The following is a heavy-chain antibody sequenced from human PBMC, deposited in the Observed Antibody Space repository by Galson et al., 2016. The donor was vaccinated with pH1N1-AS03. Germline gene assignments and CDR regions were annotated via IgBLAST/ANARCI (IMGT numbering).Heavy chain of an antibody. Sequence: SLRLSCAASGFSFSASWMSWVRQAPGKGLEWVANIRQDGSEKYYVDSVEGRFTIYRDNSKNTLYLQMNSWRAEDTAVYFCARDRHYYDYIWGPYRYDWYFDLWGRGTLVTVSS. CDR1: GFSFSASW. J-gene: IGHJ2*01. CDR2: IRQDGSEK. CDR3: ARDRHYYDYIWGPYRYDWYFDL. D-gene: IGHD3-16*02. V-gene: IGHV3-7*01.